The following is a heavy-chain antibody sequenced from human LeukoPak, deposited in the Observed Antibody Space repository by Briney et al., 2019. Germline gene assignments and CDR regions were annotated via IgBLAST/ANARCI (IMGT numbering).Heavy chain of an antibody. V-gene: IGHV4-30-4*08. D-gene: IGHD1-1*01. CDR3: ARGRVERRVYNWFDP. CDR1: GGSISSGDYY. J-gene: IGHJ5*02. CDR2: IYYSGST. Sequence: SETLSLTCTVSGGSISSGDYYWSWIRQPPGKGLEWIGYIYYSGSTYYNPSLKSRVTISVDTSKNQFSLKLSSVTAADTAVYYCARGRVERRVYNWFDPWGQGTLATVSS.